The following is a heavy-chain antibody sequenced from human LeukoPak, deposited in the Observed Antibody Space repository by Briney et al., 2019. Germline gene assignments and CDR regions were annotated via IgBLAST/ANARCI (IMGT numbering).Heavy chain of an antibody. Sequence: PGGSLRLSCVASGFSFSSYWMYWVRQVPGKGLVWISHIKGGGSATAYADSVKGRFTISRDNAKNTLFLQMNSLRVEDTAVYYCARDNYYVHDSWGQGTLVTVSS. CDR1: GFSFSSYW. V-gene: IGHV3-74*03. CDR3: ARDNYYVHDS. J-gene: IGHJ4*02. D-gene: IGHD3-10*02. CDR2: IKGGGSAT.